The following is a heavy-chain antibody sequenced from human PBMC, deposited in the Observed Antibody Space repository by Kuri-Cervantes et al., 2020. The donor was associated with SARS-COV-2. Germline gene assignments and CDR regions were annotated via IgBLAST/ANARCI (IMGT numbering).Heavy chain of an antibody. CDR3: ASELLWFGEC. J-gene: IGHJ4*02. CDR1: GFTVSSNY. D-gene: IGHD3-10*01. V-gene: IGHV3-30-3*01. Sequence: GGSLRLSCAASGFTVSSNYMSWVRQAPGKGLEWVAVISYDGSNKYYADSVKGRFTISRDNSKNTLYLQMNSLRAEDTAVYYCASELLWFGECWGQGTLVTVSS. CDR2: ISYDGSNK.